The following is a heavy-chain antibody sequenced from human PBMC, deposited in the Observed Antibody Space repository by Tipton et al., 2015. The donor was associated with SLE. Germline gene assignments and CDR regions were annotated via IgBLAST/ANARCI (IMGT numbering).Heavy chain of an antibody. CDR3: AKGLIMITFGGVIVFHPFDY. D-gene: IGHD3-16*02. J-gene: IGHJ4*02. CDR2: IYYSGST. Sequence: TLSLTCAVYGGSFSGYYWSWIRQPPGKGLEWIGYIYYSGSTNYNPSLKSRVTISVDTSKNQFSLKLSSVTAADTAVYYCAKGLIMITFGGVIVFHPFDYWGQGTLVTVSS. V-gene: IGHV4-59*12. CDR1: GGSFSGYY.